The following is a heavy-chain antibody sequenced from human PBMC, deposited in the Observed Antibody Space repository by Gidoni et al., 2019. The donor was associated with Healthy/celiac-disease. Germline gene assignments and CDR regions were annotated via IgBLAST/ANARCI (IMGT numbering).Heavy chain of an antibody. CDR1: GYPFTGYY. V-gene: IGHV1-2*02. J-gene: IGHJ6*02. CDR2: INPNSGGT. D-gene: IGHD6-13*01. Sequence: QVQLVQSGAEVKKPGASVTVSCKASGYPFTGYYMHWVRQAPGQGLEWMGWINPNSGGTNYAQKFQGRVTMTRDTSISTAYMELSRLRYDDTAVYYCARGGWYSSSWYGMDVWGQGTTVTVSS. CDR3: ARGGWYSSSWYGMDV.